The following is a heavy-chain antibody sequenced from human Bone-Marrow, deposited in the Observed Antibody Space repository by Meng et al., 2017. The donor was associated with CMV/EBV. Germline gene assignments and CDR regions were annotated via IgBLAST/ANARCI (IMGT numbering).Heavy chain of an antibody. CDR3: ARGGSTGWYYYYGVDV. CDR1: GYTFSNYG. Sequence: ASVKVSCKASGYTFSNYGITWVRQAPGQGLEWMGCITAYNGDTTYAQKLQGRVTMTTDTSTSTAYMELRSLTSDDTAVYFCARGGSTGWYYYYGVDVWGQGTTVTVSS. V-gene: IGHV1-18*01. J-gene: IGHJ6*02. D-gene: IGHD6-19*01. CDR2: ITAYNGDT.